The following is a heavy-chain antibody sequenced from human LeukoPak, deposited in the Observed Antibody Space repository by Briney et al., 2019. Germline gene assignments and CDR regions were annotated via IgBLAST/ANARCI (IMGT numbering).Heavy chain of an antibody. CDR1: GGSISSSSYY. V-gene: IGHV4-39*01. CDR2: IYYSGST. D-gene: IGHD3-9*01. CDR3: ARGATYYDILTGYLRRYHFDY. Sequence: SETLSLTCTVSGGSISSSSYYWGWIRQPPGKGLEWIGSIYYSGSTYYNPSLKSRVTISVDTSKNQFSLKLSSVTAADTAVYYCARGATYYDILTGYLRRYHFDYWGQGTLVTVSS. J-gene: IGHJ4*02.